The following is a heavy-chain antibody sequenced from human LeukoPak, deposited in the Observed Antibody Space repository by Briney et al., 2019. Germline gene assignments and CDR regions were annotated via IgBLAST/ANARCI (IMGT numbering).Heavy chain of an antibody. CDR3: ARDEYFYCSSTSCYLASFDY. J-gene: IGHJ4*02. CDR1: GYTFTSYG. Sequence: WASVKVSCKASGYTFTSYGISWVRQAPGQGLEWMGWISAYNGNTNYAQKLQGRVTMTTDTSTSTAYMELRSLRSDDTAVYYCARDEYFYCSSTSCYLASFDYRGQGTLVTVSS. D-gene: IGHD2-2*01. V-gene: IGHV1-18*04. CDR2: ISAYNGNT.